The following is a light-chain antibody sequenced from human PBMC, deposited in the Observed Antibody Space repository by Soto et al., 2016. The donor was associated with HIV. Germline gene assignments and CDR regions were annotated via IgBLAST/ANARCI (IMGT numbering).Light chain of an antibody. Sequence: SYELTQSPSVSVAPGKTARIACGGNNIGSKSVHWYQQRPGQAPVLVVFDDSDRPSGIPERFSGSKSGNTATLTISRVEAGDEADYYCQVWDRSSDHVVFGGGTKLPVL. V-gene: IGLV3-21*03. J-gene: IGLJ3*02. CDR3: QVWDRSSDHVV. CDR2: DDS. CDR1: NIGSKS.